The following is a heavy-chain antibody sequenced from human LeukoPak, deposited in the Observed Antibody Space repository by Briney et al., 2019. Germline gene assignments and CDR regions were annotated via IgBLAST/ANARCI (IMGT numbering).Heavy chain of an antibody. CDR1: GFTFSSYA. J-gene: IGHJ4*02. V-gene: IGHV3-30*04. Sequence: PGGSLRLSCAASGFTFSSYAMHWVRQAPGRGLGWVTVISYDGSNGYYAGSVKGRFTISRDNSQNTLYVQMSSLRPEDTAVYYCVREVTSGSFDYWGQGTLDTVSS. CDR2: ISYDGSNG. D-gene: IGHD1-26*01. CDR3: VREVTSGSFDY.